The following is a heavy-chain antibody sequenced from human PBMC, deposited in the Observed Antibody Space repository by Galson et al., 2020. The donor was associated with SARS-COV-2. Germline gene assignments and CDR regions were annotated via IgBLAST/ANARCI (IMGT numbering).Heavy chain of an antibody. CDR2: ISSSGSTK. CDR1: GLTFSSYE. CDR3: ARDEGIRGYNYGRLYYGMDV. J-gene: IGHJ6*02. Sequence: GEPLKISCAASGLTFSSYEMNWVRQAPGKGLEWVSYISSSGSTKYYADSVKGRFTISRDNAKNSLYLQMNSLRAEDTAVYYCARDEGIRGYNYGRLYYGMDVWGQGTTVTVSS. D-gene: IGHD5-18*01. V-gene: IGHV3-48*03.